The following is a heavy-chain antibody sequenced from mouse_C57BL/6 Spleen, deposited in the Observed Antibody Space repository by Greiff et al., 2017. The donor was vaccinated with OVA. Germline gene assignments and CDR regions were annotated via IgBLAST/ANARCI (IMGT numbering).Heavy chain of an antibody. D-gene: IGHD2-4*01. CDR3: ARYYDSFAY. CDR1: GYAFSSSW. Sequence: VQLVESGPELVKPGASVKISCKASGYAFSSSWMNWVKQRPGKGLEWIGRIYPGDGDTNYNGKFKGKATLTADKSSSTAYMQLSSLTSEDSAVYFCARYYDSFAYWGQGTLVTVSA. CDR2: IYPGDGDT. V-gene: IGHV1-82*01. J-gene: IGHJ3*01.